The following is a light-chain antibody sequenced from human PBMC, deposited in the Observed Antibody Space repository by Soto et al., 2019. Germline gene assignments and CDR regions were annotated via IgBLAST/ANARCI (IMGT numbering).Light chain of an antibody. Sequence: QSALTQPASVSGSPGQSITIFCTGTSSDVGGYNYVSWYQQHPGKAPKLMIHEVTNRPSGVSNRFSGSKSGNTASLTISGLQAEDEADYYCSSYTSRETGVFGGGTKLTVL. V-gene: IGLV2-14*01. CDR2: EVT. J-gene: IGLJ3*02. CDR1: SSDVGGYNY. CDR3: SSYTSRETGV.